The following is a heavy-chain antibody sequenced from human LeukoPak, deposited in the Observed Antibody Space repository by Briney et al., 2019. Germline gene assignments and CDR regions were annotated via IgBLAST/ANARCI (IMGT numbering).Heavy chain of an antibody. CDR1: GYTFTGYY. Sequence: ASVKVSCKASGYTFTGYYMHWVRQAPGQGLEWMGRINPNSGGTNYAQKFQGRVTMTRDTSISTAYTELSRLRSDDTAVYYCARIYSGYDSDPFDFDYWGQGTLVTVSS. V-gene: IGHV1-2*06. D-gene: IGHD5-12*01. CDR3: ARIYSGYDSDPFDFDY. CDR2: INPNSGGT. J-gene: IGHJ4*02.